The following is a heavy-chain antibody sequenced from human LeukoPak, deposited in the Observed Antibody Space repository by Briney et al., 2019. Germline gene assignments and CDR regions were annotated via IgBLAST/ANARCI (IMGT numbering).Heavy chain of an antibody. CDR2: ISSSSSYM. CDR3: ASRTTGNYDAFDI. D-gene: IGHD4-17*01. Sequence: GGSLRLSCAASGFTFNSYSMNWVRQAPGKGLEWVSSISSSSSYMYYADSVKGRFTISRDNAKNSLYLQMNSPSAEDTAMYYCASRTTGNYDAFDIWGQGTMVTVSS. CDR1: GFTFNSYS. V-gene: IGHV3-21*01. J-gene: IGHJ3*02.